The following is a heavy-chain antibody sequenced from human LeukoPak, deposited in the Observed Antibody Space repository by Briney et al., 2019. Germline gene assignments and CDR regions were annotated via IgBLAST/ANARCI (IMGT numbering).Heavy chain of an antibody. CDR2: INTATGNP. V-gene: IGHV7-4-1*02. J-gene: IGHJ4*02. CDR1: AYTFNRYG. Sequence: ASVKVSCKAYAYTFNRYGMNWVRQAPGQGLEWMGWINTATGNPTYAQGFTGRFVFSLDTSVSTAYLQITSLKAEDTAVYYCARDGSSGFLDYWGQGTLVTVSS. D-gene: IGHD6-19*01. CDR3: ARDGSSGFLDY.